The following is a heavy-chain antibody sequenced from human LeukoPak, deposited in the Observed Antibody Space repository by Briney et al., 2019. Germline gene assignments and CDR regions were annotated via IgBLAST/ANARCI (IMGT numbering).Heavy chain of an antibody. CDR3: AIAVGSHGAFDI. CDR2: INPNSGGT. J-gene: IGHJ3*02. Sequence: ASVKVSCKASGYTFTVYFIHWVRQAPGQGLEWMTWINPNSGGTNYAQKFQGRVTVTRDTSISTAYMELTRLRSDDTAVYYCAIAVGSHGAFDIWGQGTMVTVSS. D-gene: IGHD1-26*01. CDR1: GYTFTVYF. V-gene: IGHV1-2*02.